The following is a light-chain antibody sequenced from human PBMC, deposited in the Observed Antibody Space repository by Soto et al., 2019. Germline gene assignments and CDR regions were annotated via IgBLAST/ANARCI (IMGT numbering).Light chain of an antibody. Sequence: QAVLTQPASVSGSPGQSITISCTGTSSDVGGYNYVSWYQQHPGKAPKLMIYDVSNRPSGVSNRFSGSTSGTTASLTISGLQAEDEADYYCSSYTSSSLYVFGTGTKLTVL. V-gene: IGLV2-14*01. J-gene: IGLJ1*01. CDR1: SSDVGGYNY. CDR3: SSYTSSSLYV. CDR2: DVS.